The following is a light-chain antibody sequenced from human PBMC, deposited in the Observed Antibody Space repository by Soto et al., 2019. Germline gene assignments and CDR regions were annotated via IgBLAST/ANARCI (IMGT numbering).Light chain of an antibody. CDR3: QQYAFSPRT. J-gene: IGKJ1*01. CDR1: QSLLHINGYYY. V-gene: IGKV2-28*01. CDR2: GVF. Sequence: DIVVTQSPLSLPVTPGEPASISCRSSQSLLHINGYYYLDWYQQKPGQAPRLLIYGVFIRATGVPDRFSGGGSGTDFTLSISRLEPEDSAVYFCQQYAFSPRTFGQGTKVDIK.